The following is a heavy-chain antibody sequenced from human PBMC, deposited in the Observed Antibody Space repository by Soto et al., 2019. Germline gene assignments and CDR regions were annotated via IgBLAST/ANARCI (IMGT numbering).Heavy chain of an antibody. CDR1: GCRVTIYS. D-gene: IGHD2-15*01. CDR3: ARHPPYCIGGSSYLKRHYYYYGMDV. J-gene: IGHJ6*02. V-gene: IGHV5-51*01. CDR2: SYPGDSDT. Sequence: GEAVQIYCNGFGCRVTIYSFGWVGQMAGKGLEGVGISYPGDSDTRYSPSFQGQVTISADKSISTAYLQWSSLKASDTAMYYCARHPPYCIGGSSYLKRHYYYYGMDVWGQGSTVRVS.